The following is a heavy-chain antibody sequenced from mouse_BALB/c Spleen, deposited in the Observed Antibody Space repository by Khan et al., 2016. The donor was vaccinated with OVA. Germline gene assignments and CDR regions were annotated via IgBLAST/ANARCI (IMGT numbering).Heavy chain of an antibody. Sequence: EVKLLESGPSLVKPSQTVSLTCYATGYTFTSGFWHWIRKLPGNKFEYIGYVTYSGKTYYYPSLKSRISITRDTSKRQYYLQLNSVTTEDTAAYVGARSYGSWAMDYWGQGTSVTVSS. J-gene: IGHJ4*01. D-gene: IGHD1-1*01. CDR3: ARSYGSWAMDY. V-gene: IGHV3-8*02. CDR2: VTYSGKT. CDR1: GYTFTSGF.